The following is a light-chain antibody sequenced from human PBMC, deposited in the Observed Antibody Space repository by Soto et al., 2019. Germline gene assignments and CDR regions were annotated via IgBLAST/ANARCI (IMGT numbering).Light chain of an antibody. CDR3: QQYNKWPPWP. Sequence: EIVMTQSPATLSVSPGERATLSCRASQSVSSNLAWYQQKPGQDPRLLIYGASTRATGIPASFSGSGSGTEFTLTISSLQAEDFAGYYCQQYNKWPPWPFGQGTNVEIQ. CDR1: QSVSSN. V-gene: IGKV3-15*01. J-gene: IGKJ1*01. CDR2: GAS.